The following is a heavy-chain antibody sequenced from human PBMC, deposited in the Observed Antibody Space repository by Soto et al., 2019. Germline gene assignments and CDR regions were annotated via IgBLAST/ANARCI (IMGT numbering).Heavy chain of an antibody. D-gene: IGHD6-19*01. CDR3: AKDRGGFAGGWEYLDC. V-gene: IGHV3-23*01. CDR1: GFTFAGYST. CDR2: ISGSGGST. Sequence: EVHLLESGGGLVQPGGSLRLSCAASGFTFAGYSTMSWVRQAPGKGLEWISSISGSGGSTYYADSVKGRFTISRDNSKNTLYLHMLALSAEDTAFYYCAKDRGGFAGGWEYLDCRGHGALVTFSS. J-gene: IGHJ4*01.